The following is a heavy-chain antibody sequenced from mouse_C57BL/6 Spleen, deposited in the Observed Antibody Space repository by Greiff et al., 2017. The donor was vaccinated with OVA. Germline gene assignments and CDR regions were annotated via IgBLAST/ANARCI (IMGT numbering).Heavy chain of an antibody. V-gene: IGHV1-54*01. CDR3: ARRGLDCYAMDD. Sequence: VQLQQSGAELVRPGTSVKVSCKASGYAFTNYLIEWVKQRPGQGLEWIGVINPGSGGTNYNEKFKGKATLTADKSSSTAYMQLSSLTSEDSAVYFGARRGLDCYAMDDWGKGTTVTVSS. J-gene: IGHJ4*01. CDR2: INPGSGGT. CDR1: GYAFTNYL.